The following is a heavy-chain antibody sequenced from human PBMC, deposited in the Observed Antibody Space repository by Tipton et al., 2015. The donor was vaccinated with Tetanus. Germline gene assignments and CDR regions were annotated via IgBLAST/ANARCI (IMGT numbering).Heavy chain of an antibody. Sequence: QVQLVQSGGGVVQPGRSLRLSCAASGFGFSYYGMHWVRQAPGKGLEWVTVIWYDGSTKYYTDSVKGRFTVSRDNSKNTLSLQMNSLRAEDTAVYFCARGGYGDDPVAFDIWGPGTTVTVSS. V-gene: IGHV3-33*01. CDR2: IWYDGSTK. CDR1: GFGFSYYG. CDR3: ARGGYGDDPVAFDI. D-gene: IGHD4-17*01. J-gene: IGHJ3*02.